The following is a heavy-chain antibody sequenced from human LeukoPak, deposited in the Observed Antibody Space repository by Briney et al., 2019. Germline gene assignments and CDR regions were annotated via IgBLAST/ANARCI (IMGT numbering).Heavy chain of an antibody. CDR2: IYPDDSDT. CDR3: ARHGHCTNGVCYSNYYYHMDV. V-gene: IGHV5-51*01. D-gene: IGHD2-8*01. CDR1: GYSFASSC. J-gene: IGHJ6*03. Sequence: GESLKISCKGSGYSFASSCIGWVRQMPGKGLEWRGIIYPDDSDTRYSPSFEGQITISVDKSISTAYLQWSSLKASDTAVYYCARHGHCTNGVCYSNYYYHMDVWGKGTTVTVSS.